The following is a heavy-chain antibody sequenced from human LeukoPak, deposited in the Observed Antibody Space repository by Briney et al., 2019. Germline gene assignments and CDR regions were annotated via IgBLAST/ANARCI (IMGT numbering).Heavy chain of an antibody. J-gene: IGHJ5*02. Sequence: GGSLRLSCAASGFTFSSYAMSWVRQAPGKGLEWVSAISGSGGSTYYADSVKGRFTISRDNSKNTLYLQMNSLRAEDTAVYYCAKDKWFGELFEPSPKFDPWGQGTLVTVSS. CDR2: ISGSGGST. CDR1: GFTFSSYA. CDR3: AKDKWFGELFEPSPKFDP. V-gene: IGHV3-23*01. D-gene: IGHD3-10*01.